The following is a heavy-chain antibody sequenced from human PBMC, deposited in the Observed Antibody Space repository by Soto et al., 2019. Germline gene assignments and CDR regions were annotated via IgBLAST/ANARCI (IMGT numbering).Heavy chain of an antibody. V-gene: IGHV3-23*01. D-gene: IGHD4-17*01. CDR2: LSGGGANT. CDR1: GFSFSTYS. CDR3: ARWSGYADA. J-gene: IGHJ4*02. Sequence: GESLKISCAASGFSFSTYSMAWVRQAAGKGPQWVSGLSGGGANTFYIDSVRGRFTISVDISRNTVFLQMDSLRVDDTAVYYCARWSGYADAWGRGTLVTVSS.